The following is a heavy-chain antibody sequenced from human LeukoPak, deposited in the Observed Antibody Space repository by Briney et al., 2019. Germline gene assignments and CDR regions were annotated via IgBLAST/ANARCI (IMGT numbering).Heavy chain of an antibody. D-gene: IGHD3-10*01. Sequence: PSETLSLTCTVSGGSISSYYWSWLRQPAGKGLEWIGRIYTSGSTNYNPSLKSRVTMSVDTSKNQFSLKLSSVTAADTAVYYCARDEAFLWFGELFPEYFQHWGQGTLVTVSS. CDR3: ARDEAFLWFGELFPEYFQH. CDR2: IYTSGST. J-gene: IGHJ1*01. V-gene: IGHV4-4*07. CDR1: GGSISSYY.